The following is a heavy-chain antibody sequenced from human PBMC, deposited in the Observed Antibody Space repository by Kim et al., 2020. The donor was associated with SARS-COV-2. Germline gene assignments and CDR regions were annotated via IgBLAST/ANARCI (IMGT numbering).Heavy chain of an antibody. D-gene: IGHD3-10*01. V-gene: IGHV1-3*01. CDR3: ARDRITMVRGVIFYYYGVDV. J-gene: IGHJ6*02. Sequence: ASVKVSCKASGYTFTSYAMHWVRQAPGQRLEWMGWINAGNGNTKYSQKFQGRVTITRDTSASTAYMELSSLRSEDTAVYYCARDRITMVRGVIFYYYGVDVWGQGTTVTVSS. CDR1: GYTFTSYA. CDR2: INAGNGNT.